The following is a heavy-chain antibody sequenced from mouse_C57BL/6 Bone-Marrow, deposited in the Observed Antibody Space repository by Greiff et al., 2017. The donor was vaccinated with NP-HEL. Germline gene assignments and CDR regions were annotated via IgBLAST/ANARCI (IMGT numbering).Heavy chain of an antibody. V-gene: IGHV14-4*01. CDR1: GFNIKDDY. CDR2: IDPENGDT. D-gene: IGHD1-1*01. J-gene: IGHJ2*01. Sequence: EVMLVESGSELVRPGASVKLSCTASGFNIKDDYMHWVKQRPEQGLEWIGWIDPENGDTEYASKFQGKATITADTSSNTAYLQLSSLTSEDTAVYYCTPLYYYGSSIFDYWGQGTTLTVSS. CDR3: TPLYYYGSSIFDY.